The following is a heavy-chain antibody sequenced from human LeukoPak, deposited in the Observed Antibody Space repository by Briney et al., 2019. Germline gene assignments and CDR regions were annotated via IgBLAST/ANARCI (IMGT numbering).Heavy chain of an antibody. CDR3: ARASWSTVTTGYFDL. Sequence: ASVTVSCKASGYTFTSYYMHWVRQAPGQGLEWMGIINPSGGSTSYAQKFQGRVTMTRDTSTSTVYMELSSLRSEDTAVYYCARASWSTVTTGYFDLWGRGTLVTVSS. V-gene: IGHV1-46*01. CDR1: GYTFTSYY. J-gene: IGHJ2*01. D-gene: IGHD4-17*01. CDR2: INPSGGST.